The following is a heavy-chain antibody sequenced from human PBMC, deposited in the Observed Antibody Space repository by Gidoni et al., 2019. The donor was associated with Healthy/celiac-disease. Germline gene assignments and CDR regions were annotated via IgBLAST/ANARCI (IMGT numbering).Heavy chain of an antibody. V-gene: IGHV3-7*01. D-gene: IGHD6-19*01. Sequence: EVQLVESGGGLVQPGGSLRHARAASGFTFSSYWMSWVRQAPGKGLEWVANIKQDGSEKYYVDSVKGRFTISRDNAKHSLYLQMNSLRAEDTAVYYCASLYSSGWYSFDYWGQGTLVTVSS. CDR1: GFTFSSYW. J-gene: IGHJ4*02. CDR3: ASLYSSGWYSFDY. CDR2: IKQDGSEK.